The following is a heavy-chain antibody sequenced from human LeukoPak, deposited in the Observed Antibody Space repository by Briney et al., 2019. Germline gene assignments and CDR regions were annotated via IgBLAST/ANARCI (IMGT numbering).Heavy chain of an antibody. J-gene: IGHJ4*02. CDR3: AKDRISYYDSSGYYYEGGFDY. Sequence: GGSLRLSCAASGFTFDDYAMHWVRQAPGKGLEWVSGISWNSGGIGYADSVKGRFTISRDNAKNSLYLQMNSLRAEDTALYYCAKDRISYYDSSGYYYEGGFDYWGQGTLVTVSS. D-gene: IGHD3-22*01. V-gene: IGHV3-9*01. CDR2: ISWNSGGI. CDR1: GFTFDDYA.